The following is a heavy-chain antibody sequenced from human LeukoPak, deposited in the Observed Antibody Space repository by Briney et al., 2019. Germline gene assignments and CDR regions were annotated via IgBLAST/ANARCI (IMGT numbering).Heavy chain of an antibody. V-gene: IGHV3-30-3*01. D-gene: IGHD5-12*01. CDR2: ISYDASNK. Sequence: PGRSLRLSCAASGFTFSAFAMHWARQAPGKGLEWVAAISYDASNKYYAVSVRGRFTISRDNSRNTLLLQMNSLRADDTAVYYCARGTTDIVAEISDAFDIWGQGTVVTVSS. CDR1: GFTFSAFA. CDR3: ARGTTDIVAEISDAFDI. J-gene: IGHJ3*02.